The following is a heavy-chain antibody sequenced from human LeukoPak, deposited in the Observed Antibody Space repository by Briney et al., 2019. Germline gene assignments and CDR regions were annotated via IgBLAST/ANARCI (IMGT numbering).Heavy chain of an antibody. CDR2: IYYSGST. CDR3: ARGAFGCTNGVCQGGIFDY. Sequence: PSETLSLTCTVSGGSISSGDYYWSWIRQPPGKGLEWIGYIYYSGSTYYNPSLKSRVTISVDTSKNQFSLKLSSVTAADTAVYYCARGAFGCTNGVCQGGIFDYWGQGTLVTVSS. D-gene: IGHD2-8*01. CDR1: GGSISSGDYY. J-gene: IGHJ4*02. V-gene: IGHV4-30-4*01.